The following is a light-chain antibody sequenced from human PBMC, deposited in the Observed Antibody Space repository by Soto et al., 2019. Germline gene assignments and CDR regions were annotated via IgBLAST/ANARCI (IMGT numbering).Light chain of an antibody. V-gene: IGLV2-14*01. CDR3: SSFTTSSTLV. Sequence: QSALTQPASVSGSPGQPITMSCTGTSSDVGSFDSVAWYQHNPGKAPKLMIYDVSNRPSGGSSRFSGSKSGNTASLSISGLQTEDEANYYCSSFTTSSTLVFGTGTKVTVL. CDR2: DVS. CDR1: SSDVGSFDS. J-gene: IGLJ1*01.